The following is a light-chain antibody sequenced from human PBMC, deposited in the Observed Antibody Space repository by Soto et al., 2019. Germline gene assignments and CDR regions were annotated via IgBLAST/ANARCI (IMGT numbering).Light chain of an antibody. CDR2: GAP. V-gene: IGKV3-15*01. CDR1: QTVRNN. CDR3: QHYHGWPIT. Sequence: EIVMTQSPATLSVSPGERATLSFSSSQTVRNNYLAWYQQKPGQAPRLLIYGAPTRATGIPARFSGSGSGTEFTLTISSLQSEDFAVYYCQHYHGWPITFGQGTRLEIK. J-gene: IGKJ5*01.